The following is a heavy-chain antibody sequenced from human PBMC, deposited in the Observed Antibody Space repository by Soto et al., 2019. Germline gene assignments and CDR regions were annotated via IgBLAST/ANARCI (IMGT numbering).Heavy chain of an antibody. V-gene: IGHV3-30*14. D-gene: IGHD5-12*01. CDR3: ARGAGYDYFDY. Sequence: QVQLVESGGGVVQPGRSLRLSCEASGFTFSNYGMHWVRQAPGKGLEWVAVISYDGSSKYYADSVKGRFTISRDNSKNTLYLQINSLRAEDTAVYYCARGAGYDYFDYWGQGTLVTVSS. J-gene: IGHJ4*02. CDR2: ISYDGSSK. CDR1: GFTFSNYG.